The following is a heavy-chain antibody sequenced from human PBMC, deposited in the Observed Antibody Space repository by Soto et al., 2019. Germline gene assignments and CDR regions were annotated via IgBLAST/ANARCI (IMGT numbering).Heavy chain of an antibody. CDR2: ISYDGSNK. V-gene: IGHV3-30*18. D-gene: IGHD6-19*01. CDR1: GFTFSSYG. Sequence: PGGSLRLSCAASGFTFSSYGMRWVRQAPGKGLEWVAVISYDGSNKYYADSVKGRFTISRDNSKNTLYLQMNSLRAEDTAVYYCAKEGYSSGWYGYYYYYGMDVWGQGTTVTVSS. J-gene: IGHJ6*02. CDR3: AKEGYSSGWYGYYYYYGMDV.